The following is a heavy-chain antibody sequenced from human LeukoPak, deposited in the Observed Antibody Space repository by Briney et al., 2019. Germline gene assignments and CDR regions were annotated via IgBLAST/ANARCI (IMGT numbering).Heavy chain of an antibody. Sequence: ASVKVSCKASGYTFTGYYMHWVRQAPGQGLEWMGWINPNSGGTSYAQKFQGRVTMTRDMSTSTVYMELSSLRSEDTAVYYCVYGSGSYYNGPFDYWGQGTLVTVSS. CDR2: INPNSGGT. J-gene: IGHJ4*02. V-gene: IGHV1-2*02. D-gene: IGHD3-10*01. CDR3: VYGSGSYYNGPFDY. CDR1: GYTFTGYY.